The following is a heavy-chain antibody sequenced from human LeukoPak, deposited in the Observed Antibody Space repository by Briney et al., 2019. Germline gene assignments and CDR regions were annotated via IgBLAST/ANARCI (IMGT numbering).Heavy chain of an antibody. CDR3: ARVVTWFDP. CDR2: IKGDGSME. Sequence: GGSLRLSCAASGFTFSSFWMTWVRHAPGKGLEWVAHIKGDGSMESYVDSVKGRFTISRDNARNSVYLQMNSLRGEDTAVYYCARVVTWFDPSGQGSLVIVSS. V-gene: IGHV3-7*04. CDR1: GFTFSSFW. J-gene: IGHJ5*02.